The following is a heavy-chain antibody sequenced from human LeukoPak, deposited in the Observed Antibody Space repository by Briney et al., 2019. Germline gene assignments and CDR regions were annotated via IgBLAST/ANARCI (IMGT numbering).Heavy chain of an antibody. CDR2: IYYSGST. CDR1: GGSISSSSYY. CDR3: ARSSLGYAQGRFDP. V-gene: IGHV4-39*07. J-gene: IGHJ5*02. D-gene: IGHD2-2*01. Sequence: KPSETLSLTCTVSGGSISSSSYYWGWIRQPPGKGLEWIGSIYYSGSTYYNPSLKSRVTISVDTSKNQFSLKLSSVTAADTAVYYCARSSLGYAQGRFDPWGQGTLVTVSS.